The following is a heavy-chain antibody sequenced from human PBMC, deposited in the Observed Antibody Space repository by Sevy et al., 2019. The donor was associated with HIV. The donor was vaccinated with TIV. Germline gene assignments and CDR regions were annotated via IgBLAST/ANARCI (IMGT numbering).Heavy chain of an antibody. CDR2: ISYDGSDK. V-gene: IGHV3-30*04. J-gene: IGHJ4*02. CDR3: ARDRYAGPNMSYLDY. D-gene: IGHD2-21*01. CDR1: GFTFSSYT. Sequence: GGSLRLSCAASGFTFSSYTMHWARQAPGKGREGGALISYDGSDKYYGDSVKGRFTISRDNSKNTLYLQMNSLTPGDTAVYYCARDRYAGPNMSYLDYWAQGTLVTVSS.